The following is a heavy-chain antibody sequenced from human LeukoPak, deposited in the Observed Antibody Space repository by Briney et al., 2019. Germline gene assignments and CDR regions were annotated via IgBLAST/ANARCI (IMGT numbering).Heavy chain of an antibody. CDR1: GFTFDDYG. V-gene: IGHV3-20*04. CDR2: INWNGGST. D-gene: IGHD5-12*01. Sequence: GGSLRLSCAASGFTFDDYGMSWVRQAPGKGLEWVSGINWNGGSTGYADSVKGRFTISRDNAKNSLYLQMNSLRAEDTALYYCARVLGSGYDPLKYYFDYWGQGTLVTVSS. J-gene: IGHJ4*02. CDR3: ARVLGSGYDPLKYYFDY.